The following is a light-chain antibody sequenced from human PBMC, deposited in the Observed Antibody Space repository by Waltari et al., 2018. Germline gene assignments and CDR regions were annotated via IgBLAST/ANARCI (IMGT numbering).Light chain of an antibody. V-gene: IGLV6-57*01. CDR2: EDD. J-gene: IGLJ3*02. Sequence: NFMLTQPHSVSESPGKTVTISCTRSSGSIASNYVQWYQQRPGSSPTPVIFEDDQRPSEVPDRFSGSIDSSSNSASLTISGLKTEDEADYYCQSYDSSDLWVFGGGTRLTVL. CDR1: SGSIASNY. CDR3: QSYDSSDLWV.